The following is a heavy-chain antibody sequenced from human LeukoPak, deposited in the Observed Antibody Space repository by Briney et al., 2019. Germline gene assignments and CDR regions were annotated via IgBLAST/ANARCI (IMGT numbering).Heavy chain of an antibody. CDR2: ISVSGGIS. CDR1: GFTFSSYG. Sequence: PGGSLRLSCAASGFTFSSYGITWVRQAPGKGLERVSAISVSGGISYYADSVKGRFTISRDNSKNTLYLQMNSLRAEDTAVYYCAKGPLLWDWGQGTLVTVSS. V-gene: IGHV3-23*01. D-gene: IGHD2/OR15-2a*01. J-gene: IGHJ4*02. CDR3: AKGPLLWD.